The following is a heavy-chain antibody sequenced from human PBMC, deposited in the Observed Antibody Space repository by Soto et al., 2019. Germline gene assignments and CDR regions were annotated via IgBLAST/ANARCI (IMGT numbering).Heavy chain of an antibody. J-gene: IGHJ4*02. CDR3: AKGLVATD. Sequence: QVQLQQWGAGLLKPSETLSLTCAVYGVSFSGYYWSWFRQPPGKGLEWIGEINHSGSTNYNPSLKSRLTTSLDTSTNQFFLKLNSVTAADTAVYYCAKGLVATDWGQGTLVTVSS. V-gene: IGHV4-34*01. CDR2: INHSGST. CDR1: GVSFSGYY. D-gene: IGHD5-12*01.